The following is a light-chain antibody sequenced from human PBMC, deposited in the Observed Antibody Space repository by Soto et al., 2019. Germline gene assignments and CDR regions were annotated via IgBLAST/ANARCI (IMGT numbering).Light chain of an antibody. CDR3: SSFASSNTWV. J-gene: IGLJ3*02. CDR2: EVT. V-gene: IGLV2-8*01. Sequence: QSALTQPPSASGSPGQSVTISCTGTSSDVGAYNYVSWYQQHAGKAPKLVIYEVTKRPSGVPDRFSGSKSANTASLTVSGLHAEDEADYSCSSFASSNTWVFGGGTKLTVL. CDR1: SSDVGAYNY.